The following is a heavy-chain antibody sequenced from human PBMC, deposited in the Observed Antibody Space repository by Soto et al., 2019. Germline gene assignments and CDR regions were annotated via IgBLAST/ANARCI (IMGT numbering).Heavy chain of an antibody. CDR1: GFTFSSYE. Sequence: PGGSLRLSCAASGFTFSSYEVNWVRQAPGKGLEWVSYISSSGSTIYYADSVKGRFTISRDNAKNSLYLQMNSLRAEDTAVYYCARDRLSVGLYSGYPDPDWFDPWGQGTLVTVSS. D-gene: IGHD5-12*01. CDR2: ISSSGSTI. J-gene: IGHJ5*02. CDR3: ARDRLSVGLYSGYPDPDWFDP. V-gene: IGHV3-48*03.